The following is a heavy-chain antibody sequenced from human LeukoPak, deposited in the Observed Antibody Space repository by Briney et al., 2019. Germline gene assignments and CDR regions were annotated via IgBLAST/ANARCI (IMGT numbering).Heavy chain of an antibody. V-gene: IGHV1-18*01. J-gene: IGHJ4*02. CDR2: ISAYNGNT. CDR1: GYTFTSYG. CDR3: ARDLNDFWSGYYTDY. Sequence: GASVKVSCKASGYTFTSYGISWVRQAPGQGLEWMGWISAYNGNTNYAQKLQGRVTMTTDTSTSTAYMELRSLRSDDTAVYYCARDLNDFWSGYYTDYWGQGTLVTASS. D-gene: IGHD3-3*01.